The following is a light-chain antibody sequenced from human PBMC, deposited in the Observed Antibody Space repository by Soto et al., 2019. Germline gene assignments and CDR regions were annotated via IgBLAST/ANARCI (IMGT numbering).Light chain of an antibody. CDR1: SSNIGAGYD. CDR3: QSYDSSLGHYL. J-gene: IGLJ1*01. Sequence: QSVLTQPRSVSGAPGQSVNISCTGSSSNIGAGYDVHWYQHLPGGAPKLLIFPNTNRPSGVPDRFSASRSGTSASLAIAGLQAEDEADYYCQSYDSSLGHYLFGNGKKLTVL. CDR2: PNT. V-gene: IGLV1-40*01.